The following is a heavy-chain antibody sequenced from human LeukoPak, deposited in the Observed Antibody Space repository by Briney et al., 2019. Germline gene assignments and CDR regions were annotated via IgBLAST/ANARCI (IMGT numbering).Heavy chain of an antibody. CDR2: ISYAGSNK. J-gene: IGHJ5*02. D-gene: IGHD6-13*01. CDR3: AREQPGP. CDR1: GFTFSTYG. V-gene: IGHV3-30*03. Sequence: AAGSLRLSCAASGFTFSTYGMHWVRQAPGKGLEWVAVISYAGSNKYYADSVKGRFGISRDDVKNTLYLQMNSLRAEDTAVYFCAREQPGPWGQGTLVTVSS.